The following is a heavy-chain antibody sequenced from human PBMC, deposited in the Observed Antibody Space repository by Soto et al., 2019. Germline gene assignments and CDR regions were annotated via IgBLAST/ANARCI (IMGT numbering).Heavy chain of an antibody. CDR3: ATVYCSGGSCYSIDY. CDR1: GYTFTSYY. D-gene: IGHD2-15*01. J-gene: IGHJ4*02. Sequence: QVQLVQSGAEVKKPGASVKVSCKASGYTFTSYYMHWVRQAPGQGLEWMGIINPSNSTSYAQKFQGRVTMTRDTSPSTVYMELSSLRSEDTAVYYCATVYCSGGSCYSIDYWGQGTLVTVSS. V-gene: IGHV1-46*03. CDR2: INPSNST.